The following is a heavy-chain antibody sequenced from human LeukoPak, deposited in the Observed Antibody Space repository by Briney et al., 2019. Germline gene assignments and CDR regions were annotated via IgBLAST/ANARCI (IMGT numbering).Heavy chain of an antibody. CDR1: GFTFSSYS. CDR3: AREVREYQLLGSIDY. J-gene: IGHJ4*02. CDR2: ISSSSYI. V-gene: IGHV3-21*01. Sequence: PGGSLRLSCAASGFTFSSYSMNWVRQAPGKGLEWVSSISSSSYIYYADSVKGRFTISRNNAKNSLYLQMNSLRAEDTAVYYCAREVREYQLLGSIDYWGQGTLVTVSS. D-gene: IGHD2-2*01.